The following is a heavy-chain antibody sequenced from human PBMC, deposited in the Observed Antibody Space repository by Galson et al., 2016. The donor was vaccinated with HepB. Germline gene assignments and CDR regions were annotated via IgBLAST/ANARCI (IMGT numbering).Heavy chain of an antibody. CDR3: AKEQYTSRWYAEYYFDY. J-gene: IGHJ4*02. CDR1: GFTFSSYG. CDR2: ISYDGSNK. D-gene: IGHD6-13*01. Sequence: SLRLSCAASGFTFSSYGMHWVRQAPGKGLEWVAVISYDGSNKYYADSVKGRFTISRDKSKNTPYLQMNSLRAEDTAVYYCAKEQYTSRWYAEYYFDYWGQGTLVTVSS. V-gene: IGHV3-30*18.